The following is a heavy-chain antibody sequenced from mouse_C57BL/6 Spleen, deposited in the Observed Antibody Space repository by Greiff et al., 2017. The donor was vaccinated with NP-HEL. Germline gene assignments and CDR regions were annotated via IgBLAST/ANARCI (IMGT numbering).Heavy chain of an antibody. CDR2: ILPGSGST. CDR3: ARPYDYDGGGYAMDY. D-gene: IGHD2-4*01. Sequence: ELSCKATGYTFTGYWIEWVKQRPGHGLEWIGEILPGSGSTNYNEKFKGKATFTADTSSNTAYMQLSSLTTEDSAIYYCARPYDYDGGGYAMDYWGQGTSVTVSS. CDR1: GYTFTGYW. V-gene: IGHV1-9*01. J-gene: IGHJ4*01.